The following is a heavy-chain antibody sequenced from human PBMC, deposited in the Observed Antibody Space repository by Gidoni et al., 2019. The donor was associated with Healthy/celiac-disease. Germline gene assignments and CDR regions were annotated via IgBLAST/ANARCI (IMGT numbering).Heavy chain of an antibody. CDR3: ARGVNGGSYRNYYGMDV. V-gene: IGHV3-21*01. J-gene: IGHJ6*02. CDR1: GFTFSSYS. Sequence: EVQLVESGGGLVKPGGSLRLSWEASGFTFSSYSMNWVRQAPGKGLECVSSSSSSSRYIYYADSVKGRFTISRDNAKNSLYLQMNSLRAEDTAVYYCARGVNGGSYRNYYGMDVWGQGTTVTVSS. D-gene: IGHD1-26*01. CDR2: SSSSSRYI.